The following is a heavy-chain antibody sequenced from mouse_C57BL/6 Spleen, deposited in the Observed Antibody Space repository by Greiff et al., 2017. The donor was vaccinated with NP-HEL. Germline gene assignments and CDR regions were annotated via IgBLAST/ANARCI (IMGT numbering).Heavy chain of an antibody. V-gene: IGHV6-6*01. D-gene: IGHD2-12*01. CDR1: GFTFSDAW. J-gene: IGHJ3*01. CDR3: TTTWYYRWFAY. CDR2: IRNNANNHAT. Sequence: EVKLLESGGGLVQPGGSMKLSCAASGFTFSDAWMDWVRQSPEKGLEWVAEIRNNANNHATYYAESVKGRFTISRDDSKSSVYLQMNSLRAEDTGIYYCTTTWYYRWFAYWGQGTLVTVAA.